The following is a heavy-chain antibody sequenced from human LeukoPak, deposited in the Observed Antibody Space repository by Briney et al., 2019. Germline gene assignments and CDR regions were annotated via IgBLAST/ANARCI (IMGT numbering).Heavy chain of an antibody. CDR3: ARVGVYYDSSGYLDY. J-gene: IGHJ4*02. Sequence: ASVKVSCKASGYTFTGYYMHWVRQAPGQGLEWMGWINPNSGGTNYAQKFQGRVTMTRDTSISTAYMELSRLRSDDTAVYHCARVGVYYDSSGYLDYWGQGTLVTVSS. CDR2: INPNSGGT. D-gene: IGHD3-22*01. V-gene: IGHV1-2*02. CDR1: GYTFTGYY.